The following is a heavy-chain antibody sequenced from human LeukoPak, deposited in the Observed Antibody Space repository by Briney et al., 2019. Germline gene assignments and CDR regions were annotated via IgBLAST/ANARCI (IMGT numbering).Heavy chain of an antibody. CDR3: AREDCSSTSCYDPSVSDY. J-gene: IGHJ4*02. CDR2: ISSSGYTI. Sequence: GGSLGLSCEASGFTFSHYEMNWVRQAPGKGLEWVSYISSSGYTIYYADSVKGRFIISRDNAKNSLYLQMNSLRAEDTAVYYCAREDCSSTSCYDPSVSDYWGQGTLVTVSS. CDR1: GFTFSHYE. V-gene: IGHV3-48*03. D-gene: IGHD2-2*01.